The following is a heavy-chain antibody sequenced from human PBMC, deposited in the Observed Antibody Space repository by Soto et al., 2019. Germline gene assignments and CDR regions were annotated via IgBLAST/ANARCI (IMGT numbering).Heavy chain of an antibody. CDR1: GGSISSSSYY. V-gene: IGHV4-39*01. CDR3: ARLSLSAIVL. D-gene: IGHD2-15*01. CDR2: IYYSGST. Sequence: SETLSLTCTVSGGSISSSSYYWGWIRQPPGKGLEWIGSIYYSGSTYYNPSLKSRVTISVDTSKNQFSLKLSSVTAADAAVYYRARLSLSAIVLWGQGTLLTSPQ. J-gene: IGHJ4*02.